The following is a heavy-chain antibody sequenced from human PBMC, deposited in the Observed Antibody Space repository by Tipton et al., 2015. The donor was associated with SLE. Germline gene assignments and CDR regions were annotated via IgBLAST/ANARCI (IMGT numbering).Heavy chain of an antibody. CDR2: SNPSGST. J-gene: IGHJ6*02. CDR1: GGSFSGYY. V-gene: IGHV4-34*01. CDR3: AGIGGKATVSPFYYYGMDV. Sequence: TLSLTCTVSGGSFSGYYWSWIRQPPGKGLEWIGESNPSGSTNYNPSLKSRVTISVDTSKNQFSLRLKSVTAADTAMYYCAGIGGKATVSPFYYYGMDVWGQGTTVTVSS. D-gene: IGHD4-17*01.